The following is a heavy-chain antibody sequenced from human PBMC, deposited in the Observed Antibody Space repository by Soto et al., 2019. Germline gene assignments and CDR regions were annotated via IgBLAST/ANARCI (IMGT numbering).Heavy chain of an antibody. CDR3: AKDEAGYCSSTSCYNWFDP. V-gene: IGHV3-23*01. CDR2: ISGSGGST. Sequence: GGSLRLSCAASGFTFSSYAMSWVRQDPGKGLEWVSAISGSGGSTYYADSVKGRFTISRDNSKNTPYLQMNSLRAEDTAVYYCAKDEAGYCSSTSCYNWFDPWGQGTLVTVSS. J-gene: IGHJ5*02. D-gene: IGHD2-2*01. CDR1: GFTFSSYA.